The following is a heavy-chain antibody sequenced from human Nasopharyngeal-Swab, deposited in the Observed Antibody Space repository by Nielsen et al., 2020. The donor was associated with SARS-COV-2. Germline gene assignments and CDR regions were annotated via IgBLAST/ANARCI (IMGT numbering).Heavy chain of an antibody. CDR1: GFTFGDYA. V-gene: IGHV3-49*03. Sequence: GESLKISCTASGFTFGDYAMSWFRQAPGKGLEWVGFIRSKAYGGTTEYAASVKGRFTISRDDSKSIAYLQMNSLKTEDTAVYYCTRAYYYDSSGYYLFRYFDYWGQGTRVTVSS. J-gene: IGHJ4*02. CDR2: IRSKAYGGTT. CDR3: TRAYYYDSSGYYLFRYFDY. D-gene: IGHD3-22*01.